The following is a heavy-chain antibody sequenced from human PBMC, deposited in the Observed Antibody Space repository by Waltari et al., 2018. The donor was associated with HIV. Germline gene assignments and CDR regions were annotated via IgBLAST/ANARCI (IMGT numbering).Heavy chain of an antibody. D-gene: IGHD3-22*01. J-gene: IGHJ4*02. CDR2: ISRSSIYI. CDR1: GFTFSRYS. V-gene: IGHV3-21*01. CDR3: ARDSGPYYYDSSGYASFDY. Sequence: EVQLVESGGGLVKPGGSLRLSCAASGFTFSRYSMNWVRQAPGKGLEWVSSISRSSIYIYYADSVKGRFTISRDNAKNSLYLQMNSLRAEDTAVYYCARDSGPYYYDSSGYASFDYWGQGTLVTVSS.